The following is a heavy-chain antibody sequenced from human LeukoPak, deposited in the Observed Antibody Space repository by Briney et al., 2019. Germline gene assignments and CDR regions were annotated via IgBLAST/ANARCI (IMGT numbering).Heavy chain of an antibody. Sequence: ASVKVSCKASGYTFTSYAMNWVRQAPGQGLEWMGWINPNTGNPTHAQGFTGRFVFSLDTSVSTASLQISSLKSEDTAVYFCARGPYDFWSGFYSNIDYWGQGTLVTVSS. CDR1: GYTFTSYA. J-gene: IGHJ4*02. V-gene: IGHV7-4-1*02. CDR3: ARGPYDFWSGFYSNIDY. CDR2: INPNTGNP. D-gene: IGHD3-3*01.